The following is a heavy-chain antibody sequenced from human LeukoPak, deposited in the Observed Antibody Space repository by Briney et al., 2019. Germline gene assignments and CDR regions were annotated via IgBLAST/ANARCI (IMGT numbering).Heavy chain of an antibody. CDR2: IWYDGSNK. D-gene: IGHD6-19*01. V-gene: IGHV3-33*01. CDR1: GFTFSSYG. J-gene: IGHJ4*02. Sequence: PGRSLRLSCAASGFTFSSYGMHWVRQAPGKGLEWVAVIWYDGSNKYYADSVKGRFTISRDNSKNTLYLQMNSLRAEDTAVYYCARRGYSSGPIDYWGQGTLVTVSS. CDR3: ARRGYSSGPIDY.